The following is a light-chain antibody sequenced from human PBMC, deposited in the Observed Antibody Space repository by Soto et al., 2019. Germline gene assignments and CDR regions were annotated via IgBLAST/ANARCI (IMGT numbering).Light chain of an antibody. CDR3: QLYNSYPST. J-gene: IGKJ1*01. V-gene: IGKV1-5*03. Sequence: DIQVTQTPSSLSASVADRHTITCRASQSISSWLAWYQQKPGKAPKLLIYKASSLESGVPSRFSGSGSGTEFTLTISSLQPDDFATYYCQLYNSYPSTFGQGTKVNI. CDR1: QSISSW. CDR2: KAS.